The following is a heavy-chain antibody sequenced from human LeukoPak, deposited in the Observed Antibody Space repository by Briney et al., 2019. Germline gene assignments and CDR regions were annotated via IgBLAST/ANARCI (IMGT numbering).Heavy chain of an antibody. CDR1: GFTFSIYA. J-gene: IGHJ4*02. CDR2: ISYDESIK. Sequence: GRSLRLSCAASGFTFSIYAMHWVRQAPGKGLEWVAIISYDESIKYYADSVKGRFTISRDNSRNTLFLQMNSPRAEDTAVYYCAKDGSRVAYYFDYWGQGTLVTVSS. CDR3: AKDGSRVAYYFDY. D-gene: IGHD5/OR15-5a*01. V-gene: IGHV3-30*18.